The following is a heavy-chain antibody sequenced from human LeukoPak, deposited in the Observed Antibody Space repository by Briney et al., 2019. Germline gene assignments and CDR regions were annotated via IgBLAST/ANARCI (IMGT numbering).Heavy chain of an antibody. CDR3: ARVGASYCSSTSCYGAFDY. D-gene: IGHD2-2*01. J-gene: IGHJ4*02. CDR2: IIPIFGTA. V-gene: IGHV1-69*05. CDR1: GGTFSSYA. Sequence: SVKVSCKASGGTFSSYAISWVRQAPGQGLEWMGRIIPIFGTANYAQKFQGRVTITTDESTSTAYMELSSPRSEDTAVYYCARVGASYCSSTSCYGAFDYWGQGTLVTVSS.